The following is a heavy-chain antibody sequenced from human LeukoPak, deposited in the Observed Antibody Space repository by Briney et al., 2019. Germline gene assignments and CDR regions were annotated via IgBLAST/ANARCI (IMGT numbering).Heavy chain of an antibody. J-gene: IGHJ4*02. V-gene: IGHV4-4*07. D-gene: IGHD3-9*01. Sequence: SETLSLTCTVSGGSISSYYWSWIRQPAGKGLDWIGRIYTSGSTNYNPSLKSRVTMSVDTSKNQFSLKLSSVTAADTAVYYCAREGLTYFDWLFDYWGQGTLVTVSS. CDR2: IYTSGST. CDR1: GGSISSYY. CDR3: AREGLTYFDWLFDY.